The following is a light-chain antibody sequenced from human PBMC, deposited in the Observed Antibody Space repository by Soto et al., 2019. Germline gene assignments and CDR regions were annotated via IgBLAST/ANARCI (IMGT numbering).Light chain of an antibody. J-gene: IGKJ5*01. Sequence: EIVLTQSPGTLSLSPGERATLSCRAIQSVDRTYLAWYQQKPGQAPRLLIYGASSRATGIPARFSGSGSGTDFTLTISSLEPEDFAVYYCQQRSNWPPITFGQGTRLEIK. V-gene: IGKV3-11*01. CDR1: QSVDRTY. CDR2: GAS. CDR3: QQRSNWPPIT.